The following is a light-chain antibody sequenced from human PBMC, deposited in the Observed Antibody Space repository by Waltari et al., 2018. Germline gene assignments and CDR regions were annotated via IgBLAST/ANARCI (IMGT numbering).Light chain of an antibody. CDR1: QGISNS. V-gene: IGKV1-NL1*01. CDR2: AAS. Sequence: DIQMTQSPSSLSASVGDRVTITCRASQGISNSLAWYQQKPGKAPKLLLYAASILESGVPSRFSGSGSGTDYTLIISSLQPEDFATYYCQQYFTIALAFGGGTKVEIE. J-gene: IGKJ4*01. CDR3: QQYFTIALA.